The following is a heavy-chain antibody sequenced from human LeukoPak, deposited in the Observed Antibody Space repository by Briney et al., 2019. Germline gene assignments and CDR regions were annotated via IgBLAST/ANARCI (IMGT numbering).Heavy chain of an antibody. CDR2: IYHSGST. V-gene: IGHV4-4*02. J-gene: IGHJ4*02. CDR1: GGSISSSNW. D-gene: IGHD6-13*01. Sequence: SETLSLTCAVSGGSISSSNWWTWVRQPPGKGLEWIGEIYHSGSTNYNPSLKSRVTISVDKSKNQFSLRLSSVTAADTAVYYCARDLATAGFQDHWGQGTLVTVPS. CDR3: ARDLATAGFQDH.